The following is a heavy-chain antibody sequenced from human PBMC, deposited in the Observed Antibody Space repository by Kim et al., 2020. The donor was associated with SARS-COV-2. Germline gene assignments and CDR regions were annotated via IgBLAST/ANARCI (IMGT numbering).Heavy chain of an antibody. CDR3: LAEIGGRSFDH. J-gene: IGHJ4*02. CDR2: IAHDGSHI. V-gene: IGHV3-30*04. Sequence: GGSLRLSCAASGFTFSAHALHWVRQAPAKGLEWVALIAHDGSHISYPDSVKGRFIISRDNTKSTLYLQMNSLRPEVTAVYYCLAEIGGRSFDHWGQGTLV. CDR1: GFTFSAHA. D-gene: IGHD2-15*01.